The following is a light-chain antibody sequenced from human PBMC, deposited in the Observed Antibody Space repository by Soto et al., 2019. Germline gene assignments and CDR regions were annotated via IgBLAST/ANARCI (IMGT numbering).Light chain of an antibody. V-gene: IGKV1-5*01. CDR2: DAS. J-gene: IGKJ1*01. CDR1: QSISSW. Sequence: PSTLSASVGDRVTITCRASQSISSWLAWYQQKPGKAPKLLIYDASSLESGVPSRFSGSGSGTEFTLTISSLQSEDFATYYCQQYYSYPPTFGQGTKVDI. CDR3: QQYYSYPPT.